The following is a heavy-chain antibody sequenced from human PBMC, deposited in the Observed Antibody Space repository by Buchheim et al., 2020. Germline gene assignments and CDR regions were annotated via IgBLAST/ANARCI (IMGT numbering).Heavy chain of an antibody. CDR3: TRPAAYGDYDY. CDR1: GFTFSSYA. D-gene: IGHD4-17*01. V-gene: IGHV3-30*04. CDR2: ISYDGSNK. J-gene: IGHJ4*02. Sequence: QVQLVESGGGVVQPGRSLRLSCAASGFTFSSYAMHWVRQAPGKGLEWVAVISYDGSNKYYADSVKGRFTISRDNSKNTLYLQMNSLRAEDTAVYYCTRPAAYGDYDYWGQGTL.